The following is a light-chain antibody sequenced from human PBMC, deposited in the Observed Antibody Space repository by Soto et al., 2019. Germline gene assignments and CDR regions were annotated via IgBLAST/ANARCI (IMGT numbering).Light chain of an antibody. CDR2: GNS. CDR3: QSYDSSLSGWM. Sequence: QSVLTQPPSVSGAPGQRVTIPCTGRSSNIGAGYDVHWYQQLPGTAPKLLIYGNSNRPSGVPDRFSGSKSGTSASLAITGLQAEDEADYDCQSYDSSLSGWMFGGGTQLTVL. J-gene: IGLJ3*02. V-gene: IGLV1-40*01. CDR1: SSNIGAGYD.